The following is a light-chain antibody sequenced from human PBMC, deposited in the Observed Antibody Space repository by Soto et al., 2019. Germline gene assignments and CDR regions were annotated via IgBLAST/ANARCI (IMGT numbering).Light chain of an antibody. CDR1: SSDVGGYNY. CDR3: SSYTSSSTV. CDR2: DVS. V-gene: IGLV2-14*01. J-gene: IGLJ1*01. Sequence: QSVLTQPASVSGSPRQWITISCTGTSSDVGGYNYVSWYQQHPGKAPKLMIYDVSNRPSGVSNRFSGSKSGNTASLTISGLQAEDEADYYCSSYTSSSTVFGTGTKVTVL.